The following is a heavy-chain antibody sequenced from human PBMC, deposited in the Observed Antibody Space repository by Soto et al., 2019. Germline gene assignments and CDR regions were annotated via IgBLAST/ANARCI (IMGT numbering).Heavy chain of an antibody. CDR3: ARWFTYGNFDYFDY. D-gene: IGHD3-10*01. J-gene: IGHJ4*02. CDR1: GFTFSSYG. CDR2: ISRDGSNN. V-gene: IGHV3-30*03. Sequence: GGSLRLSCAASGFTFSSYGMHWVRQAPGKGLEWVTVISRDGSNNQHADSVKGRFTISRDNAKNTLYLQMNGLRAEDTAVYYCARWFTYGNFDYFDYWGQGTQVTVSS.